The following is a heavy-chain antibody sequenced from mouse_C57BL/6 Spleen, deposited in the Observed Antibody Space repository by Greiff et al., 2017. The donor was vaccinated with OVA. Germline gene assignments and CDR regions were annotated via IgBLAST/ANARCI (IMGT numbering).Heavy chain of an antibody. CDR2: ISYDGSN. Sequence: QSGPGLVKPSQSLSLTCSVTGYSITSGYYWNWIRQFPGNKLEWMGYISYDGSNNYNPSLKNRISITRDTSKNQFFLKLNSVTTEDTATYYCARDGGVDYYFDYWGQGTTLTVSS. D-gene: IGHD1-1*01. CDR1: GYSITSGYY. J-gene: IGHJ2*01. CDR3: ARDGGVDYYFDY. V-gene: IGHV3-6*01.